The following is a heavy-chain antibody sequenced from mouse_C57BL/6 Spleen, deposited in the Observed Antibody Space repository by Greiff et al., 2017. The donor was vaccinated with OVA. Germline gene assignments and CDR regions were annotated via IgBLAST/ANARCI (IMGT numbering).Heavy chain of an antibody. CDR1: GYAFSSYW. J-gene: IGHJ1*03. CDR3: ARWVATGSSPKGDLDD. Sequence: QVQLQQAGAELVKPGASVKISCKASGYAFSSYWMNWVKQRPGKGLEWIGQIYPGDGDTNYNGKFKGKATLTADKSSSTAYMQLSSLTSEASAVYFGARWVATGSSPKGDLDDWGKGTTVTVSS. D-gene: IGHD1-1*02. CDR2: IYPGDGDT. V-gene: IGHV1-80*01.